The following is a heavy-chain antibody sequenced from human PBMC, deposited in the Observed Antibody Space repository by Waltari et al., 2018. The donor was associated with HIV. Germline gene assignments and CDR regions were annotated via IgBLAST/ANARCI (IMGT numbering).Heavy chain of an antibody. CDR3: STMGGFPSFDY. D-gene: IGHD3-16*01. V-gene: IGHV3-15*01. CDR2: IKSESHGWTT. Sequence: EVQLVESGGGLVKPGGSLTLSWAASGFTLNIDWMSWVRQAPGKGLEWVGRIKSESHGWTTDFAAPVKGRFTISRDDSKNTVSLQMNSLKTEDTAVYFCSTMGGFPSFDYWGQGTLVTVSS. CDR1: GFTLNIDW. J-gene: IGHJ4*02.